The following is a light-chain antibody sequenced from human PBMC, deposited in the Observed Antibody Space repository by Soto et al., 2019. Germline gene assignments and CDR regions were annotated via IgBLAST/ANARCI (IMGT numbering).Light chain of an antibody. CDR1: SSNIGAGYD. J-gene: IGLJ3*02. Sequence: QLVLTQPPSVSGAPGQRVTISYTGSSSNIGAGYDVHWYQQLPGTAPKLLIYGNNNRPSGVPYRFSGSKSGTSASLAITGLQAEDEADYYCQSYDTSLSAVVFGGGTKLTVL. V-gene: IGLV1-40*01. CDR3: QSYDTSLSAVV. CDR2: GNN.